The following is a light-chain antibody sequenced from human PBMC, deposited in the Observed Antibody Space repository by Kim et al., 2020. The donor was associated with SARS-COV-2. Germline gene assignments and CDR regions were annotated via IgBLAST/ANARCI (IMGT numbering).Light chain of an antibody. CDR1: QRLVKRNVNTY. CDR2: QIS. V-gene: IGKV2-30*01. CDR3: LQGTHWPKT. J-gene: IGKJ2*01. Sequence: QQVPSTCRSSQRLVKRNVNTYLNWLQHGPGQSTSLIVDQISKRDSGVPDRFSGSGSGNDFTLKISGVEAEDVGIYYCLQGTHWPKTFGQGTKLEI.